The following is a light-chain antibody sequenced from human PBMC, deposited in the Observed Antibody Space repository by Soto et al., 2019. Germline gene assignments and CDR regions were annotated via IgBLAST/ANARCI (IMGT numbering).Light chain of an antibody. V-gene: IGKV1-5*01. CDR1: QNIVRW. CDR3: QQYKSYKT. Sequence: DIQMTQSPSSLSASVGDIVTITFRASQNIVRWLVFYQQKPGKAPKLLISDVSSLESGVPSRFSGSGSGTGFTLTISSLQPDDFATYYCQQYKSYKTFGQGTKVDIK. J-gene: IGKJ1*01. CDR2: DVS.